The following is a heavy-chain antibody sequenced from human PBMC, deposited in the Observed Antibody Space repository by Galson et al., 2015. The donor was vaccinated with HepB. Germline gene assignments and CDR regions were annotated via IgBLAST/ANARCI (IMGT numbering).Heavy chain of an antibody. CDR1: GFTFSSYW. CDR3: ARDFKGDYDFWSGYYNLYYYYGMDV. Sequence: SLRLSCAASGFTFSSYWMHWVRQAPGKGLVWVSRINSDGSSTSYADSVKGRFTISRDNAKNTLYLQMNSLRAEDTAVYYCARDFKGDYDFWSGYYNLYYYYGMDVWGQGTTVTVSS. V-gene: IGHV3-74*01. J-gene: IGHJ6*02. D-gene: IGHD3-3*01. CDR2: INSDGSST.